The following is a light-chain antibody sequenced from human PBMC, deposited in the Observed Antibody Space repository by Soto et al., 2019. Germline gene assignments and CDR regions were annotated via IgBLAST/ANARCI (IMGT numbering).Light chain of an antibody. J-gene: IGKJ1*01. V-gene: IGKV3-20*01. CDR3: QQYGSSPRT. CDR1: QTIKSTS. Sequence: EIVLTQSPGTLSLSPGERATLSCRASQTIKSTSLAWYQQRPGQAPSLLIYGASSRATGIPDKFSGSGSGTDFTLTISRLEPEDSAVYYCQQYGSSPRTFGQGTKV. CDR2: GAS.